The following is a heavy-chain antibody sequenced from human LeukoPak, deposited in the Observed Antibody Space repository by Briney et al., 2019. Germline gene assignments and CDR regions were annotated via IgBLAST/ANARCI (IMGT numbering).Heavy chain of an antibody. D-gene: IGHD6-19*01. J-gene: IGHJ4*02. CDR3: ASGYSSGWYRFDY. CDR1: GYTFISYY. V-gene: IGHV1-69*13. Sequence: SVKVSCKASGYTFISYYMHWVRQAPGQGLEWMGGIIPIFGTANYAQKFQGRVTITADESTSTAYMELSSLRSEDTAVYYCASGYSSGWYRFDYWGQGTLVTVSS. CDR2: IIPIFGTA.